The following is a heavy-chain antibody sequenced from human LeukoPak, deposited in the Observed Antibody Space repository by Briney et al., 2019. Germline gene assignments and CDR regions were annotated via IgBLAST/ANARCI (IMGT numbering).Heavy chain of an antibody. CDR2: LDTDGSDT. CDR1: GFTFSKYW. CDR3: ARDRYPAAREFDY. V-gene: IGHV3-74*01. J-gene: IGHJ4*02. D-gene: IGHD2-2*01. Sequence: GGSLRLSCAASGFTFSKYWMHWVRQAPGKGLVWDSRLDTDGSDTSYADSVKGRFTISRDNAKNTLYLQMNNLRAEDTAMYYCARDRYPAAREFDYWGQGTLVTVSS.